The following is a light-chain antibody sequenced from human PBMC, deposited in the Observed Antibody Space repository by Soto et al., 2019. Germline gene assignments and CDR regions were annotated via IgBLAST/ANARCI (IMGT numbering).Light chain of an antibody. CDR2: GAS. CDR3: QHYNNWPRT. V-gene: IGKV3-15*01. CDR1: QSVSSN. J-gene: IGKJ1*01. Sequence: EILMTQSPATLSVSPGERATLSCRASQSVSSNLAWYQQKPGQAPRVLIYGASTRATGIPARFSGSGSGTEFTLTINSLQSEDCAVYYCQHYNNWPRTFGQGTKVEIK.